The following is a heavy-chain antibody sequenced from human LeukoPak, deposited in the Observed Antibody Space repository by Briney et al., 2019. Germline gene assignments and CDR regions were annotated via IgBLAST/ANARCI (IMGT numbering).Heavy chain of an antibody. V-gene: IGHV4-39*01. CDR2: MSYGGST. CDR1: GGSISSSSYF. J-gene: IGHJ4*02. CDR3: ARRSSSQPPNY. D-gene: IGHD6-13*01. Sequence: SETLSLTCTVSGGSISSSSYFWGWIRQPPGKGLEWVGSMSYGGSTYYNPSLKSRVTISVDTSKNQFSLKLSSVTAADTAVYYCARRSSSQPPNYWGQGTLVTVSS.